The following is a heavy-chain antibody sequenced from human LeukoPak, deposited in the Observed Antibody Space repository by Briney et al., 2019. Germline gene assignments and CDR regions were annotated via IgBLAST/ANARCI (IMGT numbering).Heavy chain of an antibody. J-gene: IGHJ3*02. CDR3: ARVRIAAAGPNDAFDI. V-gene: IGHV1-2*06. CDR1: GYTFTGYY. CDR2: INPNSGGT. Sequence: ASVKVSCKASGYTFTGYYMHWVRQAPGQGLEWMGRINPNSGGTDYAQKFQGRVTMTRDTSISTAYMELSRLRSDDTPVYYCARVRIAAAGPNDAFDIWGQGTMVTVSS. D-gene: IGHD6-13*01.